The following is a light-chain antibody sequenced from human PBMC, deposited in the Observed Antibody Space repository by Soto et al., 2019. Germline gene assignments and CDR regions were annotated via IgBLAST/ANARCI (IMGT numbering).Light chain of an antibody. J-gene: IGKJ4*01. V-gene: IGKV3-15*01. CDR3: QQYNNWPFT. Sequence: ELVMTQSPATLSVSPGKRATLSCRASQGGSSNLAWFQQKPGQAPRLIISGASTRATGIPARLSDGGSGTEFTLIISSLPFEDSAVYYFQQYNNWPFTFGGGTKVEIK. CDR1: QGGSSN. CDR2: GAS.